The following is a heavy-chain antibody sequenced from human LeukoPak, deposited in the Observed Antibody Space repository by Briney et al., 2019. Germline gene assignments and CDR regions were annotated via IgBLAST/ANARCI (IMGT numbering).Heavy chain of an antibody. D-gene: IGHD2-2*02. V-gene: IGHV1-18*01. J-gene: IGHJ5*02. CDR3: AREGVVVPAAIYYDP. CDR2: ISAYNGNT. CDR1: GYTFTSYG. Sequence: ASVKVSCKASGYTFTSYGISWVRQAPGQGLEWMGWISAYNGNTNYAQKLQGRVTMTTDTSTSTAYMEPRSLRSDDTAVYYCAREGVVVPAAIYYDPWGQGTLVTVSS.